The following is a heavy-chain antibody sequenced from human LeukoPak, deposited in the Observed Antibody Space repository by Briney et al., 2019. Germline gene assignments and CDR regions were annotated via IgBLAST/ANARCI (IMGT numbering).Heavy chain of an antibody. D-gene: IGHD6-19*01. CDR1: GYTFTGYY. Sequence: ASVKVSCKASGYTFTGYYMHWVRQAPGQGFEWMGWINPNSGGTNYAQKFQGWVTMTRDTSISTAYMELSRLRSDDTAVYYCARGAGWLDEFPRYFQHWGQGALVTVSS. J-gene: IGHJ1*01. CDR3: ARGAGWLDEFPRYFQH. V-gene: IGHV1-2*04. CDR2: INPNSGGT.